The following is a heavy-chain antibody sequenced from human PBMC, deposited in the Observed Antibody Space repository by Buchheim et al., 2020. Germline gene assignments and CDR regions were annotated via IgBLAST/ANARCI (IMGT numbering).Heavy chain of an antibody. D-gene: IGHD3-16*01. CDR1: PLTSNSW. CDR2: IKSKGGGGTA. CDR3: NHVMWSPDYIDYHVMDV. J-gene: IGHJ6*02. V-gene: IGHV3-15*01. Sequence: EAQLVESGGGLVEAGGSLTLSCAGSPLTSNSWMSWVRQGPGKGLEWIGLIKSKGGGGTAHYAAAVKGRFTISKDDSKKTVYLQLSSLKTEDTAVYYCNHVMWSPDYIDYHVMDVWGQGTT.